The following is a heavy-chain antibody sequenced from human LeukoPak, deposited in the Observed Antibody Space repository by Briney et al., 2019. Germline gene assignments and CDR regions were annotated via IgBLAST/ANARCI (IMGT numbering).Heavy chain of an antibody. CDR1: GGSISSGSYY. CDR2: IYTSGST. V-gene: IGHV4-61*02. D-gene: IGHD3-22*01. Sequence: SETLPLTCTVSGGSISSGSYYWSWIRQPAGKGLEWIGRIYTSGSTNYNPSLKSRVTISVDTSKNQFSLKLSSVTAADTAVYYCARVRYYYDSSGYGAAFDIWGQGTMVTVSS. CDR3: ARVRYYYDSSGYGAAFDI. J-gene: IGHJ3*02.